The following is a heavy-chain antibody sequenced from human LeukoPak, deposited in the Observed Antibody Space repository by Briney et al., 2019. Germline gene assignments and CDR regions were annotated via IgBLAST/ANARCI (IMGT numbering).Heavy chain of an antibody. V-gene: IGHV4-59*08. J-gene: IGHJ5*02. CDR2: IYYSGST. CDR1: GGSISSYY. CDR3: ARHPTAENWFDP. Sequence: PSETLSLTCTVSGGSISSYYWSWIRQPPGKGLEWIGYIYYSGSTNYNPSLKSRATIPVDTSKNQFSLKLSSVTAADTAVYYCARHPTAENWFDPWGQGTLVTVSS.